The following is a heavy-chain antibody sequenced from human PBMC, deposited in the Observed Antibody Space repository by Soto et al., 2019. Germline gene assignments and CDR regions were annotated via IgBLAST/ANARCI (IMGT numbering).Heavy chain of an antibody. Sequence: PAETLSXTXAVXGGSFSGYYWSCIRQPPGKGLKWIGEINHSGSTNYNPSLKSRVTISVDTSKNQFSLKLSSVTAADTAVYYCARGKRVTGYYYYYGMDVWGQGTTVTVSS. J-gene: IGHJ6*02. D-gene: IGHD2-21*02. CDR3: ARGKRVTGYYYYYGMDV. CDR1: GGSFSGYY. V-gene: IGHV4-34*01. CDR2: INHSGST.